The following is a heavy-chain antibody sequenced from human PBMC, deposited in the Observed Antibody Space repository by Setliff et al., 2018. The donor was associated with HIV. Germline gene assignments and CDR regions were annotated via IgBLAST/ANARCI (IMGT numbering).Heavy chain of an antibody. CDR1: GYTFTSYE. J-gene: IGHJ6*02. Sequence: GASVKVSCKASGYTFTSYEINWVRQATGQGLEWMGWVNPNSGNTGYAQKFQGRVTMTRNTSISTAYMELSSLRSEDTAVYYCARGSPPNFWRRHYGMDVWGQGTPVTVSS. CDR2: VNPNSGNT. CDR3: ARGSPPNFWRRHYGMDV. V-gene: IGHV1-8*02. D-gene: IGHD3-3*01.